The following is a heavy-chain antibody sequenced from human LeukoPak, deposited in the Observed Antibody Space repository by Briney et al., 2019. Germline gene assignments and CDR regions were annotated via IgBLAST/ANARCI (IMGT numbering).Heavy chain of an antibody. Sequence: SETLSLTCAVYGGSFSGYYWSWIRQPPGKGLEWIGEINHSGSTNYNPSLKSRVTISVDTSKNQFSLKLSSVTAADTAVYYCARVYSYCSSTSCYWGRSWFDPWGQGTLVTVSS. CDR1: GGSFSGYY. CDR2: INHSGST. V-gene: IGHV4-34*01. J-gene: IGHJ5*02. D-gene: IGHD2-2*01. CDR3: ARVYSYCSSTSCYWGRSWFDP.